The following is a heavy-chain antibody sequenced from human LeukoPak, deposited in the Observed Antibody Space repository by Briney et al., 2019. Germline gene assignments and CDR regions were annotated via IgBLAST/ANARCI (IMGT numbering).Heavy chain of an antibody. D-gene: IGHD5-18*01. CDR2: IYYSGST. Sequence: SETLSLTCTVSGGSISSYYWSWIRQPPGKGLEWVGYIYYSGSTNYNPSLKSRVTISGDTSKNQFSLKVRSVTAADTAVYYCARNRGYNYGYSFDSWGQGTLVTVSS. CDR1: GGSISSYY. CDR3: ARNRGYNYGYSFDS. J-gene: IGHJ4*02. V-gene: IGHV4-59*08.